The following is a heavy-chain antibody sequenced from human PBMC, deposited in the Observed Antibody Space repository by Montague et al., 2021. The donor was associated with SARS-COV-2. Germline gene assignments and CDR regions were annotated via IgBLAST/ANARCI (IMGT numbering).Heavy chain of an antibody. CDR1: GFTFSSYS. J-gene: IGHJ4*02. CDR3: ARGIRITMVRGVTIDY. CDR2: ISSSSSYI. V-gene: IGHV3-21*01. D-gene: IGHD3-10*01. Sequence: SLRLSCAASGFTFSSYSMNWVRQAPGKGLEWVSSISSSSSYIYYADSVKGRFTISRDNAKNPLYLQMNSLRAEDTAVYYCARGIRITMVRGVTIDYWGQGTLVTVSS.